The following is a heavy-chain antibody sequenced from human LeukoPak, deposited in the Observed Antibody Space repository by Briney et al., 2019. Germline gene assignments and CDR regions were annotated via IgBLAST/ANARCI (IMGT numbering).Heavy chain of an antibody. J-gene: IGHJ6*04. CDR2: ISSSGSTI. V-gene: IGHV3-48*03. D-gene: IGHD3-10*02. CDR3: AELGITMIGGV. CDR1: GFTFSRYW. Sequence: GGSLRLSYAASGFTFSRYWMNWARQAPGMGLEWVSYISSSGSTIYYADSVKGRFTISRDNAKNSLYLQMNSLRAEDTAVYYCAELGITMIGGVWGKGTTVTISS.